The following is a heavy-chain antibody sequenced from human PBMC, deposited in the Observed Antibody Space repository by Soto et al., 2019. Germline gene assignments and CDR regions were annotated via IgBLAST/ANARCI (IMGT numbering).Heavy chain of an antibody. CDR1: GGSISSGGYY. Sequence: SETLSLTCTVSGGSISSGGYYWSWIRQHPGKGLEWIGYIYYSGSTYFNPSLKSRVTISVDTSKNQFSLRLNSVTAVDTAVYYCARGGYYFYYGMDVWGQGTTVTVSS. CDR3: ARGGYYFYYGMDV. CDR2: IYYSGST. J-gene: IGHJ6*02. V-gene: IGHV4-31*03.